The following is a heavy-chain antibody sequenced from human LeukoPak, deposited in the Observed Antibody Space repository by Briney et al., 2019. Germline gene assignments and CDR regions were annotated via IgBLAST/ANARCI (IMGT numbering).Heavy chain of an antibody. V-gene: IGHV4-34*01. J-gene: IGHJ4*02. CDR1: GGSFSGYY. CDR2: INHSGST. Sequence: SETLSLTCAVYGGSFSGYYWSWIRQPPGKGLEWIGEINHSGSTNYNPSLKGRVTISVDTSKNQFSLKLSSVTAADTAVYYCAREIGYDYVWGSYRSSGYFDYWGQGTLVTVSS. CDR3: AREIGYDYVWGSYRSSGYFDY. D-gene: IGHD3-16*02.